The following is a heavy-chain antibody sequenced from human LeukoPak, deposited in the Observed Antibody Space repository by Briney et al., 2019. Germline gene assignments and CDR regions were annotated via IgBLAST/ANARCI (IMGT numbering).Heavy chain of an antibody. CDR2: IYYSGST. CDR1: GGSISSYY. J-gene: IGHJ5*02. Sequence: SETLSLTCTVSGGSISSYYWSWIRRPPGKGLEWIGYIYYSGSTNYNPSLKSRVTISVDTSKNQFSLRLSSVTAADTAVYYCAKRGYSSSWYDDWFDPWGQGTLVTVSS. CDR3: AKRGYSSSWYDDWFDP. V-gene: IGHV4-59*01. D-gene: IGHD6-13*01.